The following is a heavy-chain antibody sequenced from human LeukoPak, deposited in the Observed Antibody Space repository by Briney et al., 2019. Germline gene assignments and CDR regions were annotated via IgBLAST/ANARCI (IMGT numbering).Heavy chain of an antibody. V-gene: IGHV4-39*02. D-gene: IGHD6-6*01. CDR3: AREKYSSSSPDAFDI. J-gene: IGHJ3*02. Sequence: SETLSLTCTVSGGSISSSTYYWDWIRQPPGKGLEWIGNFYDSGSTWYNPSLKSRVTISGDTSKNQFSLKLSSVTAADTAVYYCAREKYSSSSPDAFDIWGQGTMVTVSS. CDR2: FYDSGST. CDR1: GGSISSSTYY.